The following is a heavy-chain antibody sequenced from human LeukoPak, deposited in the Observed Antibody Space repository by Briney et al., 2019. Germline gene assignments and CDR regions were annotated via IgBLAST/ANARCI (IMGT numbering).Heavy chain of an antibody. CDR1: GFTFSIYA. D-gene: IGHD3-22*01. J-gene: IGHJ4*02. Sequence: GGCLRLSCAASGFTFSIYAMSWVRQAPGKGLEWVSDITGSGGSTYYADSVKGRFTISRDNSKNTLCLHMNSLTAEDTAVYYCARLDYYDSSGYFGPDYWGQGTLVTVSS. V-gene: IGHV3-23*01. CDR2: ITGSGGST. CDR3: ARLDYYDSSGYFGPDY.